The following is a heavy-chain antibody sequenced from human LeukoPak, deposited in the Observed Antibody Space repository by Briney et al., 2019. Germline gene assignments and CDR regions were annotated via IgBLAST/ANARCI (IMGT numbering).Heavy chain of an antibody. Sequence: GGSLRLSCAASGFTFSSFAMNWVRQAPGKGLEWVSTMSGDATSTYYADSVKGRFTISRDNSKNTLYLQMNSLRAEDTAVYYCAKDGYYYDSSGYYADDAFDIWGQGTMVTVSS. J-gene: IGHJ3*02. D-gene: IGHD3-22*01. CDR3: AKDGYYYDSSGYYADDAFDI. CDR2: MSGDATST. CDR1: GFTFSSFA. V-gene: IGHV3-23*01.